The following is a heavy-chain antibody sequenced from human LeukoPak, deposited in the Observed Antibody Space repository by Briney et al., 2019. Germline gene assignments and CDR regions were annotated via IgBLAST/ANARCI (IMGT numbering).Heavy chain of an antibody. Sequence: GGSLRLSCAASGFTVSSNYMSWVRQAPGKGLEWVSVIYSGGSTCYADSVKGRFTISRDNSKNTLYLQMNSLRAEDTAVYYCARDEGAAAGKGLDYWGQGTLVTVSS. CDR2: IYSGGST. CDR3: ARDEGAAAGKGLDY. V-gene: IGHV3-53*01. J-gene: IGHJ4*02. D-gene: IGHD6-13*01. CDR1: GFTVSSNY.